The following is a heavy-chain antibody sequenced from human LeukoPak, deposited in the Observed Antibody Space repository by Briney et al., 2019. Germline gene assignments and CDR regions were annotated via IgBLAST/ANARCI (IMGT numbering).Heavy chain of an antibody. CDR1: GYSISSGYY. V-gene: IGHV4-38-2*01. J-gene: IGHJ4*02. D-gene: IGHD6-25*01. CDR3: ARRLPTAAADTRGYFDY. CDR2: IYHSGST. Sequence: SETLSLTCAVSGYSISSGYYWGWIRQPPGKGLEWIGSIYHSGSTYYNPSLKSRVTISVDTSKNQFSLKLTSVTAADAAVYFCARRLPTAAADTRGYFDYWGQGTVVTVSS.